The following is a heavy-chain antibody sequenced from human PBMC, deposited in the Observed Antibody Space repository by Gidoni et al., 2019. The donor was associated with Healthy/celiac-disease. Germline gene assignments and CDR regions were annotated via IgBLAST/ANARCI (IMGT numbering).Heavy chain of an antibody. V-gene: IGHV4-39*01. CDR3: AILAVAGVGGYGGYFDY. J-gene: IGHJ4*02. CDR1: GCSLSSSSYY. D-gene: IGHD6-19*01. Sequence: QLQLQESGPGLVKPSETLSLTCPVSGCSLSSSSYYWGWIRQPPGKGLEWIGSIYYSGSTYYNPSLKSRVTISVDTSKNQFSLKLSSVTAADTAVYYCAILAVAGVGGYGGYFDYWGQGTLVTVSS. CDR2: IYYSGST.